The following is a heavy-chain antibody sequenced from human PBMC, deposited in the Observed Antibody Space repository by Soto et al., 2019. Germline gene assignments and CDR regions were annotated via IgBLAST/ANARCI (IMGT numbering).Heavy chain of an antibody. V-gene: IGHV3-48*03. CDR1: GFTFSSYE. CDR3: ASGGSWYHFWGGYYASRQGYYYYYGMEA. CDR2: ISSSGSTI. D-gene: IGHD3-3*01. J-gene: IGHJ6*02. Sequence: GGSLRLSCAASGFTFSSYEMNWVRQAPGKGLERVSYISSSGSTIYYADSVKGRFTISRDNAKNSLYLQMNSLRAEDTAAYYCASGGSWYHFWGGYYASRQGYYYYYGMEACGQVPTVTV.